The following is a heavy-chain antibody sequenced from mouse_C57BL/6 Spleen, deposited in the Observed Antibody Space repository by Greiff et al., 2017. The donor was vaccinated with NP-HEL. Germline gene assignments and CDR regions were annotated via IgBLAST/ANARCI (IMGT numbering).Heavy chain of an antibody. D-gene: IGHD1-1*01. V-gene: IGHV1-76*01. CDR1: GYTFTDYY. CDR3: ASTVEGYFDV. J-gene: IGHJ1*03. Sequence: QVQLQQSGAELVRPGASVKLSCKASGYTFTDYYINWVKQRPGQGLEWIARIYPGSGNTYYNEKFKGKATLTAEKSSSTAYMQLSSLTSEDSAVYFCASTVEGYFDVWGTGTTVTVSS. CDR2: IYPGSGNT.